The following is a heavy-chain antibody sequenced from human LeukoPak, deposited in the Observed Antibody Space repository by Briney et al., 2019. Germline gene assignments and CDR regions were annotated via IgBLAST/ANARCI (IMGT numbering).Heavy chain of an antibody. CDR2: IHPSSSET. D-gene: IGHD3-3*01. V-gene: IGHV5-51*01. Sequence: GESLKISCRISGDGFDNYWIGWVRHMSGEGLEWVAIIHPSSSETHYSPSFQGRVSISADKAITTAYLQWNRLRTSEPAINFLWRRAHVAQLGVDWFDTWGEGTLVTVSS. J-gene: IGHJ5*02. CDR1: GDGFDNYW. CDR3: WRRAHVAQLGVDWFDT.